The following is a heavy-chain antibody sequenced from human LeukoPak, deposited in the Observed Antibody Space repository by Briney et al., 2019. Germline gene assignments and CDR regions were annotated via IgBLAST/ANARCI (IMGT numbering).Heavy chain of an antibody. Sequence: SVKVSCKASGGTFSSYAISWVRQAPGQGLEWMGGIIPSFGTANYAQKFQGRVTITADESTSTAYMELSSLRSEDTAVYYCARTVVVVPAAIPFDYWGQGTLVTVSS. J-gene: IGHJ4*02. CDR3: ARTVVVVPAAIPFDY. CDR2: IIPSFGTA. V-gene: IGHV1-69*01. D-gene: IGHD2-2*02. CDR1: GGTFSSYA.